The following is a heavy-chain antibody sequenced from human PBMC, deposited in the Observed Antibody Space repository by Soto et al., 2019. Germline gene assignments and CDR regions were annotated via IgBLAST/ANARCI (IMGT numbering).Heavy chain of an antibody. CDR2: ISSSSSTI. Sequence: GGSLRLSCAASGFTFSSYSMNWVRQAPGKGLEWVSYISSSSSTIYYADSVKGRFTISRDNAKNSLYLQMNSLRAEDTAVYYCAREIRNYDILTGYYINGAFDIWGQGTMVTVSS. D-gene: IGHD3-9*01. J-gene: IGHJ3*02. CDR1: GFTFSSYS. CDR3: AREIRNYDILTGYYINGAFDI. V-gene: IGHV3-48*01.